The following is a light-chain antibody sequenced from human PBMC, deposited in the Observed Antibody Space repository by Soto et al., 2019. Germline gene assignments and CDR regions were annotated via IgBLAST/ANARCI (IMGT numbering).Light chain of an antibody. CDR2: DAS. J-gene: IGKJ5*01. Sequence: EIVLTQSPASLSLSPGERATLSCRASQSVSSYLAWYQQKPGQAPRLLIYDASNRATDIPARFSGSGSGTDFTLIIGSLEPEDFALYYCQQRSNWPITFGQGTRREIK. CDR3: QQRSNWPIT. V-gene: IGKV3-11*01. CDR1: QSVSSY.